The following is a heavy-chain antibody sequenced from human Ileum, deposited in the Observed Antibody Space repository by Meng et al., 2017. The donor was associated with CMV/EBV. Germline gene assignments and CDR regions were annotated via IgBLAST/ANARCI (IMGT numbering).Heavy chain of an antibody. CDR3: VRTKYSSSYGGMDV. V-gene: IGHV3-74*01. D-gene: IGHD6-6*01. CDR2: INGDGITT. Sequence: GESLKISCAASGFTFTNYWMHWVRQAPGKGLVWVSRINGDGITTTYADSVKGRFTISRDNAKNTLFLQMNSLRAEDTAVYFCVRTKYSSSYGGMDVWGQGTTVTVSS. J-gene: IGHJ6*02. CDR1: GFTFTNYW.